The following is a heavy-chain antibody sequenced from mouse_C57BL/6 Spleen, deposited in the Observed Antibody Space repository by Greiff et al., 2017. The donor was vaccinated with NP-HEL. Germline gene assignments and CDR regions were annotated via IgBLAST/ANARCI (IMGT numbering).Heavy chain of an antibody. Sequence: EVQGVESGGGLVKPGGSLKLSCAASGFTFSDYGMHWVRQAPEKGLEWVAYISSGSSTIYYADTVKGRFTISRDNAKNTLFLQMTSLRSEDTAMYYCAWRGGQTWYFDVWGTGTTVTVSS. CDR2: ISSGSSTI. CDR3: AWRGGQTWYFDV. V-gene: IGHV5-17*01. J-gene: IGHJ1*03. CDR1: GFTFSDYG.